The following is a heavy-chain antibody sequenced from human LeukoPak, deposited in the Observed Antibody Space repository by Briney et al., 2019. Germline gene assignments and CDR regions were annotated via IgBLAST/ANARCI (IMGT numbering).Heavy chain of an antibody. J-gene: IGHJ4*02. CDR2: ISAYNGNT. Sequence: ASVKVSCKASGHTFTSYGISWVRQAPGQGLEWMGWISAYNGNTNYAQKLQGRVTMTTDTSTSTAYMELRSLRSDDTAVYYCARDRLYAAAARFDYWGQGTLVTVSS. D-gene: IGHD6-13*01. CDR1: GHTFTSYG. CDR3: ARDRLYAAAARFDY. V-gene: IGHV1-18*04.